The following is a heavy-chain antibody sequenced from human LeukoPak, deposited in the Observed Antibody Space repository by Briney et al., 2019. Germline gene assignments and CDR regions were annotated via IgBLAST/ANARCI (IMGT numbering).Heavy chain of an antibody. CDR1: GYSISSGYY. J-gene: IGHJ5*02. CDR3: ARAFVVVVPAAYWFDP. CDR2: IYHSGST. D-gene: IGHD2-2*01. V-gene: IGHV4-38-2*01. Sequence: SETLSLTCAVSGYSISSGYYWGWIRQPPGKGLEWIGSIYHSGSTYYNPSLKSRVTISVDTSKNQFSLKLSSVTAADTAVYYCARAFVVVVPAAYWFDPWGQGTLVTVSS.